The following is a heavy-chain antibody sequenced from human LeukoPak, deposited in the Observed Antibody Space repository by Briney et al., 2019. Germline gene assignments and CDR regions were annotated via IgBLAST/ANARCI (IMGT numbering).Heavy chain of an antibody. Sequence: SETLSLTCTVSGGSISSGSYYWSWIRQPPGKGLEWIGHICYTGSTRYNPSLKSRVTISVDTSKNQFSLKLTSVTAADTAVYYCARGRDSSSWAASFVYWGQGTLVTVSS. CDR1: GGSISSGSYY. J-gene: IGHJ4*02. CDR2: ICYTGST. D-gene: IGHD6-13*01. CDR3: ARGRDSSSWAASFVY. V-gene: IGHV4-61*01.